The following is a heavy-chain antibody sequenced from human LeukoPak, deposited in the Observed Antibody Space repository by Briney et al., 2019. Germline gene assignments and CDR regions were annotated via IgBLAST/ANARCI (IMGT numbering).Heavy chain of an antibody. CDR1: GGSISGSSYY. Sequence: SETLSVTCTVSGGSISGSSYYWGWIRQPPGKGLEWIGSIYYSGSTYYNPSLKSRVTISVDTSKNQFSLKLSSVTAADTAVYYCARTVQLWSNAFDIWGQGTMITVSS. CDR2: IYYSGST. J-gene: IGHJ3*02. V-gene: IGHV4-39*01. CDR3: ARTVQLWSNAFDI. D-gene: IGHD5-18*01.